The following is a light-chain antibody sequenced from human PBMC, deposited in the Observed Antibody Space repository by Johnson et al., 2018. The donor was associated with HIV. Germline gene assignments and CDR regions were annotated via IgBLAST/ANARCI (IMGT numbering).Light chain of an antibody. CDR2: DNN. J-gene: IGLJ1*01. V-gene: IGLV1-51*01. CDR1: SSNIGNNY. Sequence: HSVLTQPPSVSAAPGQKVTISCSGSSSNIGNNYVSWYQHLPGTAPKLLIYDNNKRPSGIPDRFSGSKSGTSATLAITVLQPGDEADYYGGTWDSSLSAYVFGTGTKVTVL. CDR3: GTWDSSLSAYV.